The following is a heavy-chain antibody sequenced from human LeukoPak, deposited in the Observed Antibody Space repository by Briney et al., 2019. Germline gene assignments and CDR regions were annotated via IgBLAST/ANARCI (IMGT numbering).Heavy chain of an antibody. D-gene: IGHD3-3*01. V-gene: IGHV1-46*03. CDR1: GYTFTSYY. J-gene: IGHJ5*02. CDR2: INPSGGST. CDR3: ARDSDFWSGSHGGVEFDP. Sequence: WASVKVSCKASGYTFTSYYMHRVRQAPGQGLEWMGIINPSGGSTSYAQKFQGRVTMTRDTSTSTVYMELSSLRSEDTAVYYCARDSDFWSGSHGGVEFDPWGQGTLVTVSS.